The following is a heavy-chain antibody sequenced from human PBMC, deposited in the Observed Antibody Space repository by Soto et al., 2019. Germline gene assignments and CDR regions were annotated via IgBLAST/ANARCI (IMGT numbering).Heavy chain of an antibody. V-gene: IGHV3-21*02. D-gene: IGHD3-10*01. CDR1: GFTFYNYN. Sequence: EVLLVESGGGLVKAGGSLRLSCVASGFTFYNYNMNWVRQAPGKGLEWASSISNSGSYIYYADSVKGRFTISRDNAKNSLYLQMDSLRAEDTAVYYCARDRGRRPPGGGMEVWGQGTTVTVSS. J-gene: IGHJ6*02. CDR2: ISNSGSYI. CDR3: ARDRGRRPPGGGMEV.